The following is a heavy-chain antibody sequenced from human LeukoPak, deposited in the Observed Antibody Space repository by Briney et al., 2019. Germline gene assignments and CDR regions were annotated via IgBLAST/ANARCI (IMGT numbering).Heavy chain of an antibody. CDR1: GFTFSSYS. CDR3: AKDPSPFIAAAATHYFDY. V-gene: IGHV3-21*04. J-gene: IGHJ4*02. D-gene: IGHD6-13*01. CDR2: ISSSSSYI. Sequence: PGGSLRLSCAASGFTFSSYSMNWVRQAPGKGLEWVSSISSSSSYIYYADSVKGRFTISRDNARNSLYLQMNSLRAEDMALYYCAKDPSPFIAAAATHYFDYWGQGTLVTVSS.